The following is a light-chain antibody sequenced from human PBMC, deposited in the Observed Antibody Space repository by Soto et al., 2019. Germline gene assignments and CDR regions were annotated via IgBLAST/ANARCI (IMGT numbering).Light chain of an antibody. Sequence: EIVMTQSPVALSVPPGERATLSCRASQAIRSDLAWYQQKPGQAPRLLISDVSTRATGIPARFNGSGSGTEFTLAISSLQFEDFAVYYCHQYNTWPLTFGGGTKVDIK. J-gene: IGKJ4*01. CDR2: DVS. CDR1: QAIRSD. CDR3: HQYNTWPLT. V-gene: IGKV3-15*01.